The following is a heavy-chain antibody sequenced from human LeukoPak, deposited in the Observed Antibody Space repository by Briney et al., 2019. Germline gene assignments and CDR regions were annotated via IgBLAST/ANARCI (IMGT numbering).Heavy chain of an antibody. V-gene: IGHV3-66*01. J-gene: IGHJ3*02. CDR3: EMSGTHYVFDI. CDR2: IQTVDST. D-gene: IGHD3-10*01. Sequence: GGSLRLSCAASGFTLSPSYMSWVRQAPGNGLEWVSVIQTVDSTNYAESVKGRFTVSRDNSKNTLYLQMNSVRVEDTAVYYCEMSGTHYVFDIWGQGTMVTISS. CDR1: GFTLSPSY.